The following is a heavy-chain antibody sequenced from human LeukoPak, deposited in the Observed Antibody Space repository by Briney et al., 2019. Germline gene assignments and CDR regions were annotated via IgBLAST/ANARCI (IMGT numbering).Heavy chain of an antibody. D-gene: IGHD2-15*01. CDR2: INPNSGGT. J-gene: IGHJ4*02. CDR3: ARVTGYVIEDNFDY. V-gene: IGHV1-2*02. Sequence: AASVKVSCKASGYTFTNYAIHWVRQAPGQGLEWMGWINPNSGGTNYAQKFQVRVTMTRDMSINTAYMELSRLRSDDTAVYYCARVTGYVIEDNFDYWGQGTLVTVSS. CDR1: GYTFTNYA.